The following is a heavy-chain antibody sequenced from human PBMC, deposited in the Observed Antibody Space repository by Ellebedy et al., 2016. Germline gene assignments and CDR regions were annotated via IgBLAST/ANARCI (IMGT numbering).Heavy chain of an antibody. CDR3: ARGPSIAGNWFDP. D-gene: IGHD6-6*01. J-gene: IGHJ5*02. CDR2: ISSSSSYI. Sequence: GGSLRLXCAASGFTFSSYSMNWVRQAPGKGLEWVSSISSSSSYIYYADSVKGRFTISRDNAKNSLYLQMNSLRAEDTAVYYCARGPSIAGNWFDPWGQGTLVTVSS. CDR1: GFTFSSYS. V-gene: IGHV3-21*01.